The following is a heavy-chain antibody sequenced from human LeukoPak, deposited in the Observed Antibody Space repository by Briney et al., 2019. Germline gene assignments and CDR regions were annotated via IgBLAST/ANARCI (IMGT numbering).Heavy chain of an antibody. Sequence: SVKVSCKASGGIFSNYEISWVRQAPGQGLEWMGRIIPTLGKAIYAPKFQGRVTFTADTSTSTAYMELRSLGSEDTALYYCARDGYTTMPNFDYWGQGTLVTVSS. CDR2: IIPTLGKA. CDR3: ARDGYTTMPNFDY. V-gene: IGHV1-69*04. D-gene: IGHD2-2*01. CDR1: GGIFSNYE. J-gene: IGHJ4*02.